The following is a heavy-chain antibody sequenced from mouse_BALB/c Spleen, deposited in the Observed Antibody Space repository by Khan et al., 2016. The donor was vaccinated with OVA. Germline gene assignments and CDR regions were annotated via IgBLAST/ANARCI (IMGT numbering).Heavy chain of an antibody. V-gene: IGHV9-3-1*01. D-gene: IGHD2-1*01. CDR3: TRSQGNFLFAY. J-gene: IGHJ3*01. Sequence: QIPLVQSGPELKKPGETVKFSCKASGYYLKDYGMNWVKQAPGQDLKWMGWINTYTGEPTFADDFKGRFAFSLETSASTAYLQIINLKDEDTATYFCTRSQGNFLFAYWGQGTLVTVSA. CDR1: GYYLKDYG. CDR2: INTYTGEP.